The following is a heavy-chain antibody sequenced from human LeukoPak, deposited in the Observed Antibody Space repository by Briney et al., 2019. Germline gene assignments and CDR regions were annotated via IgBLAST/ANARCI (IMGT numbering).Heavy chain of an antibody. CDR1: GYTFTSYA. Sequence: ASVKVSCKASGYTFTSYAVHWVRQAPGQRPEWMGWIDAGSGNTGCSQEFQGRVTITRDASASTAYMELSSLTSEDTAVYYCARRGVTTQYSFYAMAVWGQGTTVTVSS. D-gene: IGHD2-21*02. CDR2: IDAGSGNT. V-gene: IGHV1-3*01. J-gene: IGHJ6*02. CDR3: ARRGVTTQYSFYAMAV.